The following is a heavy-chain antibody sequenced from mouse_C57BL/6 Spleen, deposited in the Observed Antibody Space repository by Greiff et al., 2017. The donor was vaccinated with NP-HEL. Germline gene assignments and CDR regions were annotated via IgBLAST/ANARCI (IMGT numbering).Heavy chain of an antibody. J-gene: IGHJ2*01. CDR2: IRLKSDNYAT. D-gene: IGHD1-1*01. V-gene: IGHV6-3*01. Sequence: EVMLVESGGGLVQPGGSMKLSCVASGFTFSNYWMNWVRQSPEKGLEWVAQIRLKSDNYATHYAESVKGRFTISRDDSKSSVYLQMNNLRAEDTGIYYCTGYHYYGSHWGQGTTLTVSS. CDR1: GFTFSNYW. CDR3: TGYHYYGSH.